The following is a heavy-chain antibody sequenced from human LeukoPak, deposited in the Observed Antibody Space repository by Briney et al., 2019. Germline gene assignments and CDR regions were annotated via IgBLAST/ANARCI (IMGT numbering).Heavy chain of an antibody. CDR1: GFTFDDYT. J-gene: IGHJ4*02. V-gene: IGHV3-23*01. Sequence: GGSLRLSCAASGFTFDDYTMHWVRQTPGKGLEWVSLISWGGSSTYYADSVKGRFTISRDNSKNTLYLQMNSLRAEDTAVLCGAEDNSMAARLPFDYWGQGTLVTVSS. CDR2: ISWGGSST. CDR3: AEDNSMAARLPFDY. D-gene: IGHD6-6*01.